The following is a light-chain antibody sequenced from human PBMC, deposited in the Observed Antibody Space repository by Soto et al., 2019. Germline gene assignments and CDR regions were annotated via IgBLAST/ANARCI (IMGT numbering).Light chain of an antibody. Sequence: QSVLTQPPSVSEAPRQRVTISCSGSSSNIRNNAVNWYQQLPGQAPKIVIYYDNLLTSGVSDRFSGSKSGISASLAISDLQSDDEADYYCAAWDDSLNAYVFGPGTKATVL. V-gene: IGLV1-36*01. CDR2: YDN. CDR1: SSNIRNNA. CDR3: AAWDDSLNAYV. J-gene: IGLJ1*01.